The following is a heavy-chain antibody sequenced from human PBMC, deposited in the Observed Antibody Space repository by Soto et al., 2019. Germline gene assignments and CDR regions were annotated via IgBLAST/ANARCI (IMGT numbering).Heavy chain of an antibody. Sequence: PSETLSLTCTVSGGSISSSSYYWGWIRQPPGKGLEWIGSIYYSGSTYYNPSLKSRVTISVDTSKNQFSLKLSSVTAADTAVYYCARLTMVVTWYFDYWGQGTLVTVSS. CDR3: ARLTMVVTWYFDY. J-gene: IGHJ4*02. CDR2: IYYSGST. D-gene: IGHD2-21*02. CDR1: GGSISSSSYY. V-gene: IGHV4-39*07.